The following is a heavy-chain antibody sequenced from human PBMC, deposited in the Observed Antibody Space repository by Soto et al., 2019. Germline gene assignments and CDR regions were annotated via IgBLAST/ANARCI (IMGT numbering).Heavy chain of an antibody. D-gene: IGHD6-19*01. CDR1: GFPFGENA. J-gene: IGHJ4*02. Sequence: GGSLRLSCAASGFPFGENAMSWVRQAPGKGLEWVSGISDSGATTYYADSVRGRFTISKDNSKNTLYLQMKSLRAEDSASYYCAKEDTSSGSLDYWGQGALVTVSS. CDR2: ISDSGATT. V-gene: IGHV3-23*01. CDR3: AKEDTSSGSLDY.